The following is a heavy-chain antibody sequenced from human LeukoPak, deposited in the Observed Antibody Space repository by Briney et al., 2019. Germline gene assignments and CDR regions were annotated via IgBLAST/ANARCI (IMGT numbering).Heavy chain of an antibody. Sequence: GGSLRLSCAASGFTFSSCGMNWVRQAPGKGLEWVSVISGGGSSTYYADSVRGRFTISRDNSKSTLYLEMNSLRAEDTAIYYCAKGPRYSSSWGLFDYWGQGTLVTVSS. CDR3: AKGPRYSSSWGLFDY. J-gene: IGHJ4*02. CDR2: ISGGGSST. CDR1: GFTFSSCG. V-gene: IGHV3-23*01. D-gene: IGHD6-13*01.